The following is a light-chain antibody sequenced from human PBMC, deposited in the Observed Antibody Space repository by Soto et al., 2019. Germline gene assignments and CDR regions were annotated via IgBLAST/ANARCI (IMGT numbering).Light chain of an antibody. V-gene: IGKV3-11*01. CDR3: QQRSNSIT. CDR2: DSS. Sequence: IVFTQSPSTLSLSPGERATLSCMASQSVSSHLAWFQQRPGQAPRLIIYDSSRRATAIPARFSGRGSGTDFPPTISSLEHEDFAVYYSQQRSNSITFGQGTTLEIK. J-gene: IGKJ5*01. CDR1: QSVSSH.